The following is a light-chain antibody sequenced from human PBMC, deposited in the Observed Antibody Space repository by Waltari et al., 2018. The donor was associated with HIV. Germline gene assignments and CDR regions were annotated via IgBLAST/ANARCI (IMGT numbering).Light chain of an antibody. J-gene: IGLJ2*01. CDR1: KSDIGS. CDR3: SSYTDSDTHVI. CDR2: DVT. V-gene: IGLV2-14*03. Sequence: QSALTQPASVSGSPGQSITIAFTATKSDIGSVAWYQQHPGKAPRLLIYDVTNRPSGVPSRFSGSKSAYTASLTISGLQAEGEADYYCSSYTDSDTHVIFGGGTRLT.